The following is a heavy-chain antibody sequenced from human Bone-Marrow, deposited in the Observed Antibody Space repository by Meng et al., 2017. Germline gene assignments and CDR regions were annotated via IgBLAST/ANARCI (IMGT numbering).Heavy chain of an antibody. J-gene: IGHJ4*02. CDR2: IYSTGST. CDR3: AIEYSSGIDY. CDR1: GGAISSSTYY. V-gene: IGHV4-39*07. D-gene: IGHD6-19*01. Sequence: QLQLQSSVPGPVQTSPPRPLTCTVSGGAISSSTYYWGCIRQPPGKWLEWIPSIYSTGSTYYNPSPKSRVTISVDKSKNQFSLKLSSVTAADTAVYYCAIEYSSGIDYWGQGTLVTVSS.